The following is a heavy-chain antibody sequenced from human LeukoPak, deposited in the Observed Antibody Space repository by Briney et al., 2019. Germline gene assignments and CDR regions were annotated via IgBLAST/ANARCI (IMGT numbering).Heavy chain of an antibody. V-gene: IGHV3-48*04. Sequence: GGSLRLSCAASGFTFSSYSMNWVRQAPGKGLEWVSYISSSSSTIYYADSVKGRFTISRDNAKSSLYLQMNSLRAEDTAVYYCATSGGANWFDPWGQGTLVTVSS. J-gene: IGHJ5*02. CDR3: ATSGGANWFDP. CDR1: GFTFSSYS. D-gene: IGHD3-10*01. CDR2: ISSSSSTI.